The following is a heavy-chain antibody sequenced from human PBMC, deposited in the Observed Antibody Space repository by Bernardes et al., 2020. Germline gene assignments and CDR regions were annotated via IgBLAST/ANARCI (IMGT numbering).Heavy chain of an antibody. CDR3: AKKLLPPAIEG. D-gene: IGHD2-2*01. J-gene: IGHJ4*02. V-gene: IGHV3-23*01. CDR2: ISGSAVVT. CDR1: GFTFSNYG. Sequence: GGSLRLSCAASGFTFSNYGMSWVRQAPGKGLEFVSSISGSAVVTYYIDSVKGRFTISRDNSKNTLYLQMNSLRAEDTAVYYCAKKLLPPAIEGWGQGTLVTVSS.